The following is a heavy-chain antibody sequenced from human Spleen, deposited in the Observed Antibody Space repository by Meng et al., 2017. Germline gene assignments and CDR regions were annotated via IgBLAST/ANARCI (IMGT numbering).Heavy chain of an antibody. CDR2: INDIGST. D-gene: IGHD5-24*01. J-gene: IGHJ4*02. CDR3: ARDRGDGYSLLTDY. Sequence: SETLSLTCAVYGGAFSGYYWSWIRQPPGKGLEWIGEINDIGSTYYNPSLKSRVTISVDTSKNQFSLKLSSVTAADTAVYYCARDRGDGYSLLTDYWGRGTLVTVSS. CDR1: GGAFSGYY. V-gene: IGHV4-34*01.